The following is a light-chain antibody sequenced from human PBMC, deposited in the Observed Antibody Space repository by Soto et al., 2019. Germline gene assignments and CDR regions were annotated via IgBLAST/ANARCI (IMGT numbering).Light chain of an antibody. J-gene: IGLJ1*01. Sequence: QSALTQPASVSGSPGQSITISCTGTSSDVGGYNYVSWYQHHPGKAPKLMIFDVGNRPSGVSNRFSGSKSGNTASQTISGLQPEDEADYYCSSYTTSNTRQIVFGTGTKVTVL. CDR2: DVG. CDR3: SSYTTSNTRQIV. V-gene: IGLV2-14*03. CDR1: SSDVGGYNY.